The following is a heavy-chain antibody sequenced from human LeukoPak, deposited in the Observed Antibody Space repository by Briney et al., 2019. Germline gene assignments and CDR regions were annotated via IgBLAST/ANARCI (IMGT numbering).Heavy chain of an antibody. CDR2: INPNSGGT. CDR1: GYTFTGYY. J-gene: IGHJ4*02. D-gene: IGHD2-2*01. V-gene: IGHV1-2*02. CDR3: ARGYCSSTSCSVFDY. Sequence: GASVKVSCKASGYTFTGYYMHWVRQAPGQGLEWMGWINPNSGGTNYAQKFQGRVTMTRDTSISTAYMELSRLRSDDTAVYYCARGYCSSTSCSVFDYWGQGTLVTVS.